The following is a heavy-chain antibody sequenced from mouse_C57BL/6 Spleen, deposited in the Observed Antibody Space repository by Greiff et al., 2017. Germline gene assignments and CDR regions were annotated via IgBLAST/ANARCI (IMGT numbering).Heavy chain of an antibody. D-gene: IGHD1-1*01. Sequence: VQLQQSGPELVKPGDSVKISCKASGYSFTGYFMNWVMQSHGKSLEWIGRINPYNGDTFYNQKFKGKATLTVDKSSSTAHMELRSLTSEDSAVYYCARDTTVVAGDYFDYWGQGTTLTVSS. CDR1: GYSFTGYF. CDR2: INPYNGDT. CDR3: ARDTTVVAGDYFDY. V-gene: IGHV1-20*01. J-gene: IGHJ2*01.